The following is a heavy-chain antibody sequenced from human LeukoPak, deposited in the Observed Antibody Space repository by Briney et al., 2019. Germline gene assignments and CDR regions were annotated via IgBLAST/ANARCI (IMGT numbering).Heavy chain of an antibody. J-gene: IGHJ5*02. CDR2: IYPADSDI. V-gene: IGHV5-51*01. Sequence: GESPKISCKGSGYSINNYWIGWVRQMPGKGLEWMGIIYPADSDIRYSPSFQGQVTISADKSISTAYLQWSSLKASDTAMYYCARQEFCSGGSCYTWFDPWGQGTLVTVSS. CDR3: ARQEFCSGGSCYTWFDP. D-gene: IGHD2-15*01. CDR1: GYSINNYW.